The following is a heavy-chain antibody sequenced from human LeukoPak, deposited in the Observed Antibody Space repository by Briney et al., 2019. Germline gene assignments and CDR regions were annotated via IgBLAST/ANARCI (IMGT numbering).Heavy chain of an antibody. J-gene: IGHJ5*02. CDR1: GYTFTSYD. Sequence: ASVKVSCKASGYTFTSYDINWVRQAPGQGLEWMGIINPSGGSTSYAQKFQGRVTMTRDTSTSTVYMELSSLRSEDTAVYYCARKVPAARRVGAHCFDPGGQETLVTFPS. D-gene: IGHD2-2*01. CDR3: ARKVPAARRVGAHCFDP. CDR2: INPSGGST. V-gene: IGHV1-46*01.